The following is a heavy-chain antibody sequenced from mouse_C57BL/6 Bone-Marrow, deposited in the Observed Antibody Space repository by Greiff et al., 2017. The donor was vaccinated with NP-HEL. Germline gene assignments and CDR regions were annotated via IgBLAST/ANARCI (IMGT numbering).Heavy chain of an antibody. CDR1: GFTFSDYY. V-gene: IGHV5-12*01. J-gene: IGHJ3*01. CDR2: ISNGGGST. Sequence: EVQGVESGGGLVQPGGSLKLSCAASGFTFSDYYMYWVRQTPGQRLEWVAYISNGGGSTYYPDTVKGRFTISRDTAKNTLYLQMSRLKSEDTAMYYWARHETAQATAWFAYWGQGTLVTVSA. D-gene: IGHD3-2*02. CDR3: ARHETAQATAWFAY.